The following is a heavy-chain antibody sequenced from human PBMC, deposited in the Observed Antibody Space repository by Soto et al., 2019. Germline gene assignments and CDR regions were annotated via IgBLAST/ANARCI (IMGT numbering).Heavy chain of an antibody. CDR2: IYYSGST. J-gene: IGHJ4*02. D-gene: IGHD6-13*01. Sequence: SETLSLTCTVSGGSISSYYWSCIRQPPGKGLEWIGYIYYSGSTNYNPSLKSRVTISVDTSKNQFSLKLSSVTAADTAVYYCASRHRSRLAFWGQRTPVTVSS. CDR3: ASRHRSRLAF. V-gene: IGHV4-59*08. CDR1: GGSISSYY.